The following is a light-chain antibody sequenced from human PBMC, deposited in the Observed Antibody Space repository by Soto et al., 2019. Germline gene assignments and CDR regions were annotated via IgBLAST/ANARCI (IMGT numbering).Light chain of an antibody. J-gene: IGKJ1*01. CDR3: QLYGPSLTWS. CDR1: QSVTSNY. Sequence: ETALTQSPGTLSLSPGERATLSCRASQSVTSNYLAWYQQKPGQAPRLLIFGTSGRATGIPDRFSGSGSGTDFTLTISRLEPEDVAVYYCQLYGPSLTWSFGQGTKVDIK. V-gene: IGKV3-20*01. CDR2: GTS.